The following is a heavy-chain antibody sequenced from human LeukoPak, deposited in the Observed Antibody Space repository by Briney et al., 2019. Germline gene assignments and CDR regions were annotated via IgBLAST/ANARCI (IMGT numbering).Heavy chain of an antibody. V-gene: IGHV1-2*02. Sequence: ASVKVSCKTSSYTFSVYYIHWVRQAPGQGLEWMGWIDPNSGVTNYAQKFQGRVILTRGTSITTAYMELSSLRSDDTAVYSCARETTGTGTGYFDPWGQGTLVTVSS. CDR1: SYTFSVYY. CDR2: IDPNSGVT. D-gene: IGHD1-1*01. CDR3: ARETTGTGTGYFDP. J-gene: IGHJ5*02.